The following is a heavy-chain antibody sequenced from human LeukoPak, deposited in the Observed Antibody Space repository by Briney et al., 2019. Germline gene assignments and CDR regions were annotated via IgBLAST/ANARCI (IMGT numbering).Heavy chain of an antibody. V-gene: IGHV6-1*01. CDR3: ARGWTRDGFNI. D-gene: IGHD3/OR15-3a*01. Sequence: SQTLSLTCVISGDSVSNNAWDWVRQTPSGGLECLGRTYYNSKWYNDYAESVKSRISISPDTSKNQFSLQLNSVTPEDTAVYYCARGWTRDGFNIWSQGTVVTVSS. CDR2: TYYNSKWYN. J-gene: IGHJ3*02. CDR1: GDSVSNNA.